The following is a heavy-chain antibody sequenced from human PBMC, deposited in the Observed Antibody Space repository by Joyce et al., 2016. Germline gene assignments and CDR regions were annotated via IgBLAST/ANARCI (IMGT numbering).Heavy chain of an antibody. CDR1: GYNFSTYW. CDR2: SYPGYSNP. V-gene: IGHV5-51*01. D-gene: IGHD5-18*01. CDR3: ARPRGGYSYDFDY. Sequence: EVQLVQSGAEVKKPGESLKISCRASGYNFSTYWIGWVRQMAGKGPEGRGVSYPGYSNPQDSPSFQGQVSISADKSISTAYLQWSSLKASDTAMYYCARPRGGYSYDFDYWGQGTLVTVSS. J-gene: IGHJ4*02.